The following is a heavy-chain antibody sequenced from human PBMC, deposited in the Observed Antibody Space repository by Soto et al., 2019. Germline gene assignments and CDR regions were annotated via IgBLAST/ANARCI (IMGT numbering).Heavy chain of an antibody. CDR2: ISYDGSNK. CDR1: GFTFSSYG. Sequence: QVQLVESGGGVVQPGRSLRLSCAASGFTFSSYGMHWVRQAPGKGLEWVAVISYDGSNKYYADSVKGRFTISRDNSKNTLYLQMNSMRAEDMAVYYCAKGPPGGSRWYYYYYGMDVWGQGTTVTVSS. D-gene: IGHD6-13*01. V-gene: IGHV3-30*18. CDR3: AKGPPGGSRWYYYYYGMDV. J-gene: IGHJ6*02.